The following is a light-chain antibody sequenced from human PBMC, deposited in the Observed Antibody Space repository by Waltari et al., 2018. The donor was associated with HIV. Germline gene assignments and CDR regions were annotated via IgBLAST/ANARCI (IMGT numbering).Light chain of an antibody. CDR1: SSDLGSNY. CDR3: AAWDGSLSGRV. CDR2: RNN. J-gene: IGLJ3*02. Sequence: QSVLTQPPSASGTHGQRVTISCSGSSSDLGSNYVSWYQQLPGTAPKLLIYRNNQRPSGVPDRFSGSKSGTSASLAISGLRSEDEAAYYCAAWDGSLSGRVFGGGTKLTVL. V-gene: IGLV1-47*01.